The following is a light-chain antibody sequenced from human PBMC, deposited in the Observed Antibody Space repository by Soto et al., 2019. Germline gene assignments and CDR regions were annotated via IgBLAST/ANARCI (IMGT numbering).Light chain of an antibody. CDR1: QSISSSY. V-gene: IGKV3-20*01. CDR3: QQLDTSPWT. CDR2: GAS. Sequence: EIVLTQSPGALSLSPGERATLSCRASQSISSSYLAIAWYQQKPGQPPRLLIYGASSRATGIPDRFSGSGSATDFPLTISRLAPEDFAVYYCQQLDTSPWTFGHGTRVEIK. J-gene: IGKJ1*01.